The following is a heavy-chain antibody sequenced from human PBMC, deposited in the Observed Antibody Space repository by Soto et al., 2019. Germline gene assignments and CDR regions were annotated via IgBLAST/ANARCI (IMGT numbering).Heavy chain of an antibody. CDR2: ISYDGSNK. J-gene: IGHJ4*02. D-gene: IGHD4-17*01. V-gene: IGHV3-30*18. CDR1: GFTFSSYG. Sequence: QVQLVESGGGVVQPGRSLRLSCAASGFTFSSYGMHWVRQAPGKGLEWVAVISYDGSNKYYADSVKGRFIISRDNSKNTMHLQKNSLGAEDTAVYYCAKDRYGDYAAPDHWGQGTLVTVSS. CDR3: AKDRYGDYAAPDH.